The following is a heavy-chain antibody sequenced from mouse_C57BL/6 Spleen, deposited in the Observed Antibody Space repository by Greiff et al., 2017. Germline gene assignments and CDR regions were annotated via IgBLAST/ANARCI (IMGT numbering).Heavy chain of an antibody. Sequence: VMLVESGPGLVQPSQSLSITCTVSGFSLTSYGLHWVRQSPGKGLEWLGVIWRGGSTDYNAAFMSRLSITKDNSKSQVFFKMNSLQADDTAIYYCAKLGDYAMDYWGQGTSVTVSS. CDR3: AKLGDYAMDY. CDR1: GFSLTSYG. J-gene: IGHJ4*01. V-gene: IGHV2-5*01. CDR2: IWRGGST.